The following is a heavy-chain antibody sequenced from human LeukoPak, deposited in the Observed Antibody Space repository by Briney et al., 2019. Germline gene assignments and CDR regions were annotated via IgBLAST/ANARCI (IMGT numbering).Heavy chain of an antibody. CDR3: ARDYDFWSGYYSPTRGYFGY. CDR1: GFTFSGSG. V-gene: IGHV3-30*02. D-gene: IGHD3-3*01. CDR2: IRYDGSNR. Sequence: GGSLRLSCAASGFTFSGSGMHWVRQAPGKGLEWVTFIRYDGSNRYYTDSVKGRFTISRDNSKNTLYLQMDSLRAEDTAVYYCARDYDFWSGYYSPTRGYFGYWGQGTLVTVSS. J-gene: IGHJ4*02.